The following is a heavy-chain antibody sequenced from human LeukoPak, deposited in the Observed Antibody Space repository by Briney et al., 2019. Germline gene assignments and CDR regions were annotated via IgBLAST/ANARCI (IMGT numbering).Heavy chain of an antibody. CDR2: MNPNSGNT. D-gene: IGHD6-25*01. CDR1: GYTFTSYD. Sequence: ASVKVSCKASGYTFTSYDINWVRQATGQGLEWMGWMNPNSGNTGYAQKFQGRVTMTRNTSISTAYMELSSLRSEDTAVYYCARGLRFGSGRRSSYYFDYWGQGTLVTVSS. CDR3: ARGLRFGSGRRSSYYFDY. V-gene: IGHV1-8*01. J-gene: IGHJ4*02.